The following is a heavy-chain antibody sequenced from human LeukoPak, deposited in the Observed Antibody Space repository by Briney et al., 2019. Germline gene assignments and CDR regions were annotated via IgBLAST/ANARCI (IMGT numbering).Heavy chain of an antibody. CDR1: GGSISSGGYY. Sequence: PSETLSLTCAVSGGSISSGGYYWSWIRQPPGKGLECIGEINHSGSTNYNPSLKSRVTISVDTSKNQFSLKLSSVPAADTAVYYCARHLPKVLTPPDAFDIWGQGTMVTVSS. CDR2: INHSGST. D-gene: IGHD3-16*01. CDR3: ARHLPKVLTPPDAFDI. V-gene: IGHV4-34*01. J-gene: IGHJ3*02.